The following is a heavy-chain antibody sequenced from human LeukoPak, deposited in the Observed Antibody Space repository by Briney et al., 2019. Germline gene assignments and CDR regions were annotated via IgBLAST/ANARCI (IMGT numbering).Heavy chain of an antibody. D-gene: IGHD3-10*01. CDR3: ARELLEKRPMGFDY. V-gene: IGHV6-1*01. CDR1: GDSVSSNTAA. J-gene: IGHJ4*02. Sequence: SQTLSLTCAISGDSVSSNTAAWNWIRQSPSRGLEWLGRTYYMSNWYNEYVASVKSRITINPDTSKNQFSLQLNSVTPEDTAVCYCARELLEKRPMGFDYWGQGTLVTVSS. CDR2: TYYMSNWYN.